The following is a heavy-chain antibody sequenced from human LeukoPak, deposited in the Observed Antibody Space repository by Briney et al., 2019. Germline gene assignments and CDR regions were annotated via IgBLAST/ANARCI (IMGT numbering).Heavy chain of an antibody. J-gene: IGHJ6*02. CDR2: ISGSGGST. D-gene: IGHD3-22*01. CDR3: AKDPYYYDSSGYGYGMDV. Sequence: GGSLRLSCAASGFSFSSYAMAWVRKAPGKGLEWVSTISGSGGSTHYADSVKGRFTISRDNSKNTLYLQMNSLRAEDTAVYYCAKDPYYYDSSGYGYGMDVWGQGTTVTVSS. V-gene: IGHV3-23*01. CDR1: GFSFSSYA.